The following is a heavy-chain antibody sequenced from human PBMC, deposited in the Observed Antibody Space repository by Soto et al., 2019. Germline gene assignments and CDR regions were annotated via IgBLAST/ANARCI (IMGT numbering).Heavy chain of an antibody. D-gene: IGHD3-10*01. J-gene: IGHJ4*02. CDR3: ARHPTTKVRGIITLFDF. Sequence: SETLSLTCTVSGGSISSTSYYWGWIRQPPGKGLEWIGSIYYSGSTYYNPSLKSRVAIPVDTSKNQFSLKLSSVTAADTAVYYCARHPTTKVRGIITLFDFWGQGTLVTVSS. CDR1: GGSISSTSYY. V-gene: IGHV4-39*01. CDR2: IYYSGST.